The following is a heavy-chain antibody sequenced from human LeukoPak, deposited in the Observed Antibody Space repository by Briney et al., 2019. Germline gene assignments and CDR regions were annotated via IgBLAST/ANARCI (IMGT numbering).Heavy chain of an antibody. V-gene: IGHV3-23*01. Sequence: GGSLRLSCAASGFTFNNSAMTWVRHAPGKGLEWVSTINTGGGAYYAASVKGRFTISRDNSRNTLYLQMNSLRAGDTAVYYCARDLHEYYFDYWGQGTLVTVSS. J-gene: IGHJ4*02. CDR2: INTGGGA. CDR1: GFTFNNSA. CDR3: ARDLHEYYFDY.